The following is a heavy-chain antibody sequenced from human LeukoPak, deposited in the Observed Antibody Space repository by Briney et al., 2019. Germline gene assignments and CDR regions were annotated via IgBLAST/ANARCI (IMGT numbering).Heavy chain of an antibody. CDR3: ARKATSGYKHRFDY. J-gene: IGHJ4*02. CDR2: INHSGST. CDR1: GGSISGYY. V-gene: IGHV4-34*01. D-gene: IGHD5-12*01. Sequence: PSETLSLTCTVSGGSISGYYWSWIRQPPGKGLEWIGEINHSGSTNYNPSLKSRVTISVDTSKNQFSLKLSSVTAADTAVYYCARKATSGYKHRFDYWGQGTLVTVSS.